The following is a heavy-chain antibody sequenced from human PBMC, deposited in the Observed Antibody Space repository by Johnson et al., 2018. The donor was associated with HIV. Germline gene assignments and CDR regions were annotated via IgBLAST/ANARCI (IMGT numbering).Heavy chain of an antibody. J-gene: IGHJ3*02. CDR3: AKDKSGRYYDSSGYSLDDAFDI. D-gene: IGHD3-22*01. V-gene: IGHV3-11*04. CDR2: ISSSGSTI. CDR1: GFTFSDYY. Sequence: QVQLVESGGGLVKPGGSLRLSCVASGFTFSDYYMTWVRQAPGKGLEWVSYISSSGSTIYSADSVKGRFTISRDNAKNSLYLQMNSLRAEDTAVYYCAKDKSGRYYDSSGYSLDDAFDIWGQGTMVTVSS.